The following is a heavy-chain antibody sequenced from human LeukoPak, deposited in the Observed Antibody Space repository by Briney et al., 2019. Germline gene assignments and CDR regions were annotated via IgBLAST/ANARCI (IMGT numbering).Heavy chain of an antibody. V-gene: IGHV1-46*01. CDR2: INPSGGST. CDR3: ARDGGLYSSSWTDY. CDR1: GYTLTSYY. Sequence: ASVKVSCKASGYTLTSYYMHWVRQAPGQGLEWMGIINPSGGSTSYAQKFQGRVTMTRDTSISTAYMELSRLRSDDTAVYYCARDGGLYSSSWTDYWGQGTLVTVSS. J-gene: IGHJ4*02. D-gene: IGHD6-13*01.